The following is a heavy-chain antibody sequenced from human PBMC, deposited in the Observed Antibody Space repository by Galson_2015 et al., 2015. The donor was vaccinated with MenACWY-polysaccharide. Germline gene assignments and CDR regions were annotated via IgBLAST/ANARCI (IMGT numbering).Heavy chain of an antibody. Sequence: LSLTCAVSGASISRSDWWTWVRQPPGKGLGWIGEISHRGTTNYNPSLKSRVTISVDKSKNQFSLKLNSVTAADTAVYYCARKFDYWGQGSLVTVPP. CDR2: ISHRGTT. CDR3: ARKFDY. CDR1: GASISRSDW. V-gene: IGHV4-4*02. J-gene: IGHJ4*02.